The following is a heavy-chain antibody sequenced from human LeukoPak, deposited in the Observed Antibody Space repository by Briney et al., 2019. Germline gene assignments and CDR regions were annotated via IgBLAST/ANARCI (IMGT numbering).Heavy chain of an antibody. D-gene: IGHD2/OR15-2a*01. CDR1: GLTLDKYW. Sequence: GGSLRLSCVASGLTLDKYWMTWVRQIPGKGLEWVANIRQNGRKKDLVDSVKGRFTISRDDATSSVFLQMNNVRVEDTAIYYCARGQFFYGWGMDVWGQGTTVTVS. CDR2: IRQNGRKK. J-gene: IGHJ6*02. CDR3: ARGQFFYGWGMDV. V-gene: IGHV3-7*03.